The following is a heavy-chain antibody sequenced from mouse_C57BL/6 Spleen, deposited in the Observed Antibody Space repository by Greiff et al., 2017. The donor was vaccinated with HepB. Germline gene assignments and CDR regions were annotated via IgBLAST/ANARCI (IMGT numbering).Heavy chain of an antibody. D-gene: IGHD1-1*01. Sequence: EVQLQESGPGLVKPSQSLSLTCSVTGYSITSGYYWNWIRQFPGNKLEWMGYISYDGSNNYNPSLKNRISITRDTSKNQFFLKLNSVTTEDTATYYCARGIYYYGMDYWGQGTTLTVSS. V-gene: IGHV3-6*01. CDR3: ARGIYYYGMDY. J-gene: IGHJ2*01. CDR2: ISYDGSN. CDR1: GYSITSGYY.